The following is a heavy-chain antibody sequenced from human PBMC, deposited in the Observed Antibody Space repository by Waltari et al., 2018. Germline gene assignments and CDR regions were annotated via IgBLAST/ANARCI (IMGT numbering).Heavy chain of an antibody. Sequence: QVQLQESGPGLVKPSETLSLTCTVSGGSISSYYWSWIRQPPGKGLEWIGYIYYNGSTNYNPSRNSRVTISVDTSKNQFSLKLSSGTAADTAVYYCARGPQKYPAGPYFDYWGQGTLVTVSS. V-gene: IGHV4-59*01. J-gene: IGHJ4*02. CDR1: GGSISSYY. CDR2: IYYNGST. CDR3: ARGPQKYPAGPYFDY. D-gene: IGHD2-2*01.